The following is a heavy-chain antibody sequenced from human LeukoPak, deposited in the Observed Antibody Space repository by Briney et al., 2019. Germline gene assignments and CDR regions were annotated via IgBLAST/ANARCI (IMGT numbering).Heavy chain of an antibody. CDR2: IYYSGST. Sequence: SQTLSLTCTVSGGSISSGDYYWSWIRQPPGKGLEWIGYIYYSGSTYYNPSLKSRVTISVDTSKNQFSLKLSSVTAADTAVYYCARDVSRYFDWLSDGMDVWGQGTTVTVSS. CDR3: ARDVSRYFDWLSDGMDV. CDR1: GGSISSGDYY. J-gene: IGHJ6*02. D-gene: IGHD3-9*01. V-gene: IGHV4-30-4*01.